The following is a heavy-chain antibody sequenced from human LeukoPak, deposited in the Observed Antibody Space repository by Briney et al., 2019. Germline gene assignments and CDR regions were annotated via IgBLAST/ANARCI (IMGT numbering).Heavy chain of an antibody. J-gene: IGHJ5*02. CDR2: IYYSGST. V-gene: IGHV4-61*08. Sequence: PSETLSLTCTVSGGSISSGGYYWSWIRQHPGKGLEWIGYIYYSGSTNYNPSLKSRVTISVDTSKNQFSLKLSSVTAADTAVYYCARHSGKWLRFGHGHWFDPWGQGTLVTVSS. CDR3: ARHSGKWLRFGHGHWFDP. D-gene: IGHD5-12*01. CDR1: GGSISSGGYY.